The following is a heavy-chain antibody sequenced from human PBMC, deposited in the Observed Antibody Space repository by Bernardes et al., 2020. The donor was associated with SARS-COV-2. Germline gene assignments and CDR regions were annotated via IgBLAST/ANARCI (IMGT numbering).Heavy chain of an antibody. D-gene: IGHD5-18*01. J-gene: IGHJ4*02. CDR3: ARDAGGYSYGYYDY. CDR1: GFTPSSYS. V-gene: IGHV3-48*01. CDR2: ISSSSGTI. Sequence: GGSLRLSCAASGFTPSSYSMNWVRQAPGKGLEWVSYISSSSGTIYYADSVKGRFTISRDNAKNSLYLQMSSLRAEDTAVYYCARDAGGYSYGYYDYWGQGTPVTVSS.